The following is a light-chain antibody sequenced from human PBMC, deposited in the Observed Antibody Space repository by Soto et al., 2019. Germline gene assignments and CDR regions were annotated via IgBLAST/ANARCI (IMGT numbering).Light chain of an antibody. Sequence: EIVMTQSPATLSVSPGERATLFCRASQSVRSNFLAWYQQKPGQAPRLLIYGASTRATGVPARFSGSGSGTEFTLTISSLQSEDFAVYYCQQYDSYPLTFGGGTKVEIK. V-gene: IGKV3-15*01. CDR3: QQYDSYPLT. CDR1: QSVRSN. CDR2: GAS. J-gene: IGKJ4*01.